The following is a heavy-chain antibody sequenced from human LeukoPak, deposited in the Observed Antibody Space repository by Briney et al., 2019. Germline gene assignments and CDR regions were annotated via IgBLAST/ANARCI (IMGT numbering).Heavy chain of an antibody. D-gene: IGHD1-26*01. CDR2: INHSGST. CDR3: ARGTRATGYYYYYYMDV. V-gene: IGHV4-34*01. CDR1: GGSISSYY. J-gene: IGHJ6*03. Sequence: SETLSLTCTVSGGSISSYYWSWIRQPPGKGLEWIGEINHSGSTNYNPSLKSRVTISVDTSKNQFSLKLSSVTAADTAVYYCARGTRATGYYYYYYMDVWGKGTTVTVSS.